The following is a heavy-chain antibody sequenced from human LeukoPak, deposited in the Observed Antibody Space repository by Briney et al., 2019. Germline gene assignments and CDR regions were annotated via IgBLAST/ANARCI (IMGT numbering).Heavy chain of an antibody. CDR3: ARELGYCSGGSCYRNWFDP. CDR2: IYYSGST. J-gene: IGHJ5*02. Sequence: SETLSLTCTVSGGSISSYYWSWIRQPPGKGLEWIGYIYYSGSTNYSPSLKSRVTISVDTSKNQFSLKLSSVTAADTAVYYCARELGYCSGGSCYRNWFDPWGQGTLVTVSS. D-gene: IGHD2-15*01. CDR1: GGSISSYY. V-gene: IGHV4-59*01.